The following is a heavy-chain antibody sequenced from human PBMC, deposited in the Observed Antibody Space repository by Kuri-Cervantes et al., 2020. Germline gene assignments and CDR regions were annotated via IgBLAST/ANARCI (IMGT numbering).Heavy chain of an antibody. CDR3: ATAVTGLSLGHDAFDI. CDR1: GGTFSSYA. CDR2: IIPIFGTA. V-gene: IGHV1-69*13. J-gene: IGHJ3*02. D-gene: IGHD1-20*01. Sequence: SVKVSCKASGGTFSSYAISWVRQAPGQGLEWMGGIIPIFGTANYAQKFQGRVTITADESTSTAYMELSSLRSEDTAVYYCATAVTGLSLGHDAFDIWGQGTMVTVSS.